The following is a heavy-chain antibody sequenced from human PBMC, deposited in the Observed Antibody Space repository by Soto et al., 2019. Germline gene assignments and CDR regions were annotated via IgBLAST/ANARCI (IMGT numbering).Heavy chain of an antibody. J-gene: IGHJ4*02. CDR2: ISSSGFT. Sequence: QVQLQESGPGLVKPSETLSLTCTVSGGSITPYYWSWIRQPPGKRLEWIGYISSSGFTNYNPSLNSRVTISVDTSKNQFSLKQSSVTAADTAVYYCVRDCYSSSCFDLWGQGTLVTVSS. V-gene: IGHV4-59*01. CDR3: VRDCYSSSCFDL. D-gene: IGHD6-13*01. CDR1: GGSITPYY.